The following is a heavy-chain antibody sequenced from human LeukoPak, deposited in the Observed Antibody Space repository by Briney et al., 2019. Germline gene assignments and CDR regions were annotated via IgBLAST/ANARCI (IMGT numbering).Heavy chain of an antibody. D-gene: IGHD6-13*01. CDR1: GFTFSSYS. Sequence: PGGSLRLSCAASGFTFSSYSMNWVRQAPGKGLEWVSSISSSSSYIYYADSVKGRFTISRDNAKNSLYLRMNSLRAEDTAVYYCARGYHSSSWYDIFDYWGQGTLVTVSS. CDR3: ARGYHSSSWYDIFDY. CDR2: ISSSSSYI. J-gene: IGHJ4*02. V-gene: IGHV3-21*01.